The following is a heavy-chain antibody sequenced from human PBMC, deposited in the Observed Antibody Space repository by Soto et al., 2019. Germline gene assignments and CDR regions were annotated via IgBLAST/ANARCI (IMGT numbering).Heavy chain of an antibody. CDR2: IYTSGST. Sequence: PSETLSLTCTVSGGSISSYYWSWIRQPAGKGLEWIGRIYTSGSTNYNPSLKSRVTMSVDTSKNQFSLKLSSVTAADTAVYYCAKAGVGGFRGWDTFNWFDSWGQGILVTV. D-gene: IGHD5-18*01. CDR1: GGSISSYY. J-gene: IGHJ5*01. CDR3: AKAGVGGFRGWDTFNWFDS. V-gene: IGHV4-4*07.